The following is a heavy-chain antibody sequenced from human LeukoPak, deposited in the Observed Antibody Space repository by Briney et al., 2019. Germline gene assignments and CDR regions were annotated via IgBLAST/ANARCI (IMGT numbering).Heavy chain of an antibody. D-gene: IGHD5-12*01. CDR2: ISGSGGST. V-gene: IGHV3-23*01. J-gene: IGHJ5*02. Sequence: GGSLRLSCAASGFTFSSYAMSWVRQAPGKGLERVSAISGSGGSTYYADSVKGRFTISRDNSKNTLYLQMNSLRAEDTAVYYCARSGYSGYEPANWLDPWGQGALVTVSS. CDR3: ARSGYSGYEPANWLDP. CDR1: GFTFSSYA.